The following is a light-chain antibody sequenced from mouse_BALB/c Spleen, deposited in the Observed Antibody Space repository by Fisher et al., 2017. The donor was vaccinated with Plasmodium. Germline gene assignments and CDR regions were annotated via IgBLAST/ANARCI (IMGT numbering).Light chain of an antibody. CDR2: LVS. J-gene: IGKJ4*01. CDR1: QSLLDSDGKTY. CDR3: LQGTHIPFT. V-gene: IGKV1-135*01. Sequence: DIVITQSTLTLSVTIGQPASIPCKSSQSLLDSDGKTYLNWLLQRPGQSPKRLISLVSKLDSGVPDRFTGSGSGIDFTLKISRVEAEDLGVYYCLQGTHIPFTFGARTKL.